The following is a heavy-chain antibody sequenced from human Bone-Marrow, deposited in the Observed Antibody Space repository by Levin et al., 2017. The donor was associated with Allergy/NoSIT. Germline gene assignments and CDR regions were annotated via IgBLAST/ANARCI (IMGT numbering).Heavy chain of an antibody. D-gene: IGHD4-23*01. CDR3: ARSYGGDLGSSYHGMDV. J-gene: IGHJ6*02. Sequence: GASVKVSCKASGYTFASYGITWVREAPGQGLEWMGWINPKYGNTNYADNVQARLTMTTDTSTTTVYMELKSLRPDDTAVYFCARSYGGDLGSSYHGMDVWGQGTTVTVSS. CDR1: GYTFASYG. V-gene: IGHV1-18*01. CDR2: INPKYGNT.